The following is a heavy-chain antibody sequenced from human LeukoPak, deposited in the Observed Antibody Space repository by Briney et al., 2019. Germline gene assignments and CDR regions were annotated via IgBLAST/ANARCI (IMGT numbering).Heavy chain of an antibody. J-gene: IGHJ3*02. V-gene: IGHV3-23*01. CDR3: AKGPVNWGQDSGTFDI. Sequence: PGGSLRLSCAASGFTFRSYAMSWVRQAPGKGLEWVSTMSGSGGSTYYADSVKGRFTISRDNSKNTLYLQMNTLRAEDTAVYYCAKGPVNWGQDSGTFDIWGQGTMVTVSS. CDR1: GFTFRSYA. CDR2: MSGSGGST. D-gene: IGHD3-16*01.